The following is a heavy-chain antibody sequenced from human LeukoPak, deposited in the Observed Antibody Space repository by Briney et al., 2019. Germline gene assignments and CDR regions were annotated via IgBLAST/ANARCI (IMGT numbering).Heavy chain of an antibody. CDR2: INHSGST. D-gene: IGHD3-10*01. J-gene: IGHJ5*02. Sequence: SETLSLTCAVYGGSFSGYYWSWIRQPPGKGLEWIGEINHSGSTNYNPSLKSRVTISVDTSKNQFSLKLSSVTAADTAVYYCARPITMVRGVIIGWFDPWGQGTLVTVSS. CDR1: GGSFSGYY. CDR3: ARPITMVRGVIIGWFDP. V-gene: IGHV4-34*01.